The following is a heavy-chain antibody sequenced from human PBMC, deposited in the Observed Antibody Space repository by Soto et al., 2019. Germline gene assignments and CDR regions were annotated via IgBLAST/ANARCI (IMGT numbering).Heavy chain of an antibody. V-gene: IGHV4-59*01. J-gene: IGHJ5*01. Sequence: PSETLSLTCTVSGGSISSYYWSWIRQPPGKGLEWIGYIYYSGSTNYNPFLKSRVTISVDTSKNQFSLKLSSVTAADTAVYYCARVPGYSSGWFDFWGQGTLVTVSS. CDR2: IYYSGST. D-gene: IGHD6-19*01. CDR1: GGSISSYY. CDR3: ARVPGYSSGWFDF.